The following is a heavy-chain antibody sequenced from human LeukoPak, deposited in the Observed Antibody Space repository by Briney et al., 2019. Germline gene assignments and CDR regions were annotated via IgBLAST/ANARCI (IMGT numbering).Heavy chain of an antibody. CDR3: ARALYCSPTNCRNDAFDI. D-gene: IGHD2-2*01. J-gene: IGHJ3*02. CDR2: ISNSGLTI. V-gene: IGHV3-48*03. Sequence: GGSLRLSCAASGFTFSNYEMNWVRQTPGKGLEWVSYISNSGLTIYYADSVKGRFTISRDNAKNSLYLQMSSLRVEDTAVYYCARALYCSPTNCRNDAFDIWGQGTMVTVSS. CDR1: GFTFSNYE.